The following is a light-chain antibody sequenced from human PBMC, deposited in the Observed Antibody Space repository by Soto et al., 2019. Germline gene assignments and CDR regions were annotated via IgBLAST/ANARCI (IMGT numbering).Light chain of an antibody. CDR3: QHLNNYPPFT. V-gene: IGKV1-9*01. CDR1: QDIKTY. J-gene: IGKJ3*01. CDR2: GTF. Sequence: IQLTQSPSSLSASVGDRVSITCRASQDIKTYLAWYQQKQGKAPKLLISGTFTLQSGVPSRFNGNGSGTDFPLTISRLQPEDFATYYCQHLNNYPPFTFGPGTKVDLE.